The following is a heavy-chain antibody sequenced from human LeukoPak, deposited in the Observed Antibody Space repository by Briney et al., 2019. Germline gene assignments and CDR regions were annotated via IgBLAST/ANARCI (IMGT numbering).Heavy chain of an antibody. CDR3: ARDLASGDY. CDR1: GFTFSTYN. V-gene: IGHV3-21*01. CDR2: ISGGSTYM. J-gene: IGHJ4*02. D-gene: IGHD3-16*01. Sequence: NTGGSLRLSCAASGFTFSTYNMNWVRQASGRGLEWVSFISGGSTYMYYADSVKGRFTISRDNAKNSLYLQMNSLRPDDTAVYYCARDLASGDYWGQGTLVTVSS.